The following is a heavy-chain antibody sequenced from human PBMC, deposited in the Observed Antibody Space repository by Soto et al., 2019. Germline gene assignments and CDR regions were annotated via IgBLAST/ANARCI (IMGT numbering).Heavy chain of an antibody. CDR2: ISSSSSYI. D-gene: IGHD1-26*01. Sequence: EVQLVESGGGLVKPGGSLRLSCAASGFTFSSYSMNWVRQAPGKGLEWVSSISSSSSYIYYADSVKGRFTISRDNAKNSLYLQMNSLRAEDTAVYYCARDHPMSGSYHHDAFDIWGQGTMVTVSS. CDR1: GFTFSSYS. J-gene: IGHJ3*02. CDR3: ARDHPMSGSYHHDAFDI. V-gene: IGHV3-21*01.